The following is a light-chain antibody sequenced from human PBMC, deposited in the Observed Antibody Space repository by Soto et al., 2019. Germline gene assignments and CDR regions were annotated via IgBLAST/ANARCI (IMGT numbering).Light chain of an antibody. J-gene: IGKJ1*01. V-gene: IGKV3-20*01. CDR2: GAS. Sequence: EIVLTQSPGTLSLSPGERATLSCRASQSVSSNYLAWYQQKPGQAPRLLIYGASSRATGIPDRFSGSGSGTDFTLTISRLEPEDFAVYYCQQYDTFGQGTKVEIK. CDR3: QQYDT. CDR1: QSVSSNY.